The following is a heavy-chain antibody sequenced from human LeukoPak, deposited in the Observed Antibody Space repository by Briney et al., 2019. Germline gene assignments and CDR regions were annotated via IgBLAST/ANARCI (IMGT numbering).Heavy chain of an antibody. CDR1: GFTFSSYG. Sequence: PGGSLRLSCAASGFTFSSYGMSWVRQAPGKGLEWVSAISGSGGSTYYADSVKGRFTISRDNSKNTLYLQMNSLRAEDMALYYCAKGADYDILTGYFPYWGQGTLVTVSS. D-gene: IGHD3-9*01. CDR2: ISGSGGST. J-gene: IGHJ4*02. V-gene: IGHV3-23*01. CDR3: AKGADYDILTGYFPY.